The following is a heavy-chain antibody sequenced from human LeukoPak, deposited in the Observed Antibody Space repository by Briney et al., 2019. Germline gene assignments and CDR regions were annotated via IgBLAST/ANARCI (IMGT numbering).Heavy chain of an antibody. D-gene: IGHD3-22*01. CDR2: INHSGST. CDR1: GGSFSGYY. CDR3: ARGYYDSSGYPTAFDY. J-gene: IGHJ4*02. Sequence: PSETLSLTCAVYGGSFSGYYWSWIRQPPGKGLEWIGEINHSGSTNYNPSLKSRVTISVDTSKNQFSLKLSSVTAADTAVYYCARGYYDSSGYPTAFDYWGQGTLVTVSS. V-gene: IGHV4-34*01.